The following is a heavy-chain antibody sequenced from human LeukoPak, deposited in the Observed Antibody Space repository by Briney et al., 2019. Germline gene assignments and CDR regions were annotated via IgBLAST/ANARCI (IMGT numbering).Heavy chain of an antibody. V-gene: IGHV3-23*01. D-gene: IGHD5-18*01. J-gene: IGHJ4*02. CDR2: ISGSGGRT. CDR3: AKELVGRTDMPAYFDY. CDR1: GFTFSNYG. Sequence: GGXXRLSCAASGFTFSNYGMSWVRQAPGKGVQGVSGISGSGGRTYNEDSVKGRVTISRGNSKKTLLLQMNSLRAEDTALYYCAKELVGRTDMPAYFDYWGQGTLVTVSS.